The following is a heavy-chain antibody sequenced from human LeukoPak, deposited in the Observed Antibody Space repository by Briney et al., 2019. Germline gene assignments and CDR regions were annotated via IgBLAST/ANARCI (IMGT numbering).Heavy chain of an antibody. D-gene: IGHD3-3*01. CDR2: ISGSGGST. CDR1: GFTFSSYA. V-gene: IGHV3-23*01. CDR3: AKRGYTIFGVVTIDAFDI. J-gene: IGHJ3*02. Sequence: GGSLRLSRAASGFTFSSYAMSWVRQAPGKGLEWVSAISGSGGSTYYADSVKGRFTISRDNSKNTLYLQMNSLRAEDTAVYYCAKRGYTIFGVVTIDAFDIWGQGTMVTVSS.